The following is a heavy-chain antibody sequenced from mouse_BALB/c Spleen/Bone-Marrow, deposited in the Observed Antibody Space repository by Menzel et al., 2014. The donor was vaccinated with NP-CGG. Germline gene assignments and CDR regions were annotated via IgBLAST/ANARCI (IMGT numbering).Heavy chain of an antibody. D-gene: IGHD2-1*01. CDR3: ARFPIYYGNYGAMDY. CDR2: IAPGSGST. J-gene: IGHJ4*01. V-gene: IGHV1S41*01. Sequence: DLVKPGAQVKWSCKASGNTSTSYWINWIKQRPGQGLGWKGGIAPGSGSTYYNEMFRGKATLTVDTSSSTAYIQLSSLSSEDSAVYFCARFPIYYGNYGAMDYWGQGTSVTVSS. CDR1: GNTSTSYW.